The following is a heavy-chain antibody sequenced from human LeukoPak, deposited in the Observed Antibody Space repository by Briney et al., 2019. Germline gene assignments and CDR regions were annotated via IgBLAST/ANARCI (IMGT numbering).Heavy chain of an antibody. J-gene: IGHJ3*02. D-gene: IGHD6-13*01. CDR3: ARDSSSGAFDI. CDR2: ISSSSSYI. Sequence: GGSLRLSCAASGFTFSSYIMNWVRQAPGKGLEWVSSISSSSSYIYYADSVKGRFTISRDNAKNSLYLQMNSLRAEDTAVYYCARDSSSGAFDIWGQGTMVTVSS. V-gene: IGHV3-21*01. CDR1: GFTFSSYI.